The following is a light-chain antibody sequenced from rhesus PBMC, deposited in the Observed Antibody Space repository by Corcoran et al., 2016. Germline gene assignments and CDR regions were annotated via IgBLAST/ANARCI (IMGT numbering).Light chain of an antibody. CDR1: QGITND. Sequence: DIQMTQSPSSLSASVGDRVTITCRASQGITNDLAWYQQKPGETPKLLIYEASSLQSGIPSRFSGSGSETDFTLTISSMQSEEFATYYCQHYYSTPWTFGQGTKVEIK. CDR3: QHYYSTPWT. V-gene: IGKV1-25*01. CDR2: EAS. J-gene: IGKJ1*01.